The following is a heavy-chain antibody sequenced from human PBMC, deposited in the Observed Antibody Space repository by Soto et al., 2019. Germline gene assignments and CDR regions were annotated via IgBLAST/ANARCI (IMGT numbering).Heavy chain of an antibody. J-gene: IGHJ5*02. D-gene: IGHD3-10*01. CDR3: ARDAAGTGNFDP. Sequence: LRLSCAASGFRFSDYYMSWLRQAPGKGLEWVSYIGSSGSNKYYADSVRGRFTISRDNAKNSLYLQMSSLRAEDTALYFCARDAAGTGNFDPWGQGTLVTVSS. CDR1: GFRFSDYY. V-gene: IGHV3-11*01. CDR2: IGSSGSNK.